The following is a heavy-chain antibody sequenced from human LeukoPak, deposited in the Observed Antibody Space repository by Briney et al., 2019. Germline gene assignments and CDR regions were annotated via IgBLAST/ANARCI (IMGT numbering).Heavy chain of an antibody. CDR3: ATTARPVRVAIEAFDY. CDR2: IKEDGSTK. J-gene: IGHJ4*02. D-gene: IGHD3-10*01. CDR1: GFAFGAYW. Sequence: GGSVRLSCAASGFAFGAYWMSWVRQAPGKGLEWVANIKEDGSTKYYVDSVKGRFTVSRDNAKNSLSLQMNSLRAEDTAVYYCATTARPVRVAIEAFDYWGQGTLVTVSS. V-gene: IGHV3-7*01.